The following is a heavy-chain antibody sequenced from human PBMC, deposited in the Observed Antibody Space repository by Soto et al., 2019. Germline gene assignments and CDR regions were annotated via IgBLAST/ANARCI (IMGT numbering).Heavy chain of an antibody. Sequence: GGSLRLSCVVSGFTFRSNHVNWVRQAPEKGLEWISYISSTYEIWYADSVKGRFTISRDNGRNSLFLQMSSLRVEDTAVYYCARDRDWAFDYWGLGTLVTVSS. J-gene: IGHJ4*02. CDR1: GFTFRSNH. CDR3: ARDRDWAFDY. V-gene: IGHV3-48*01. CDR2: ISSTYEI. D-gene: IGHD2-21*02.